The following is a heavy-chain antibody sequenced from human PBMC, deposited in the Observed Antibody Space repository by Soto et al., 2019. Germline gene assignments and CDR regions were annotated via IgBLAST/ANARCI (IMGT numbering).Heavy chain of an antibody. CDR2: IYYSGST. J-gene: IGHJ5*02. D-gene: IGHD1-1*01. V-gene: IGHV4-39*01. CDR1: GGSISSSSYY. CDR3: ARHGTTGTTGIAFWFDP. Sequence: SETLSLTCTVSGGSISSSSYYWGWIRQPPGKGLEWIGSIYYSGSTYYNPSLKSRVTISVDTSKNQFSLKLSSVTAADTAVYYCARHGTTGTTGIAFWFDPWGQGTLVTVSS.